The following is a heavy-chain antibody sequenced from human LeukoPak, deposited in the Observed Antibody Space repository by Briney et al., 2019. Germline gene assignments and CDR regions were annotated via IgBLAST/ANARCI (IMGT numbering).Heavy chain of an antibody. Sequence: ASVKVSCKASGYTFTNFGISWVRQAPGQGLEWMGWISAYNGNTIYAQMLQGRVTMTTDTSTNTAYMELRSLRSDDTAVHYCARDLHIVVLTGNHEGFDVWGPGTMVTVSS. CDR3: ARDLHIVVLTGNHEGFDV. D-gene: IGHD2-21*02. V-gene: IGHV1-18*01. CDR1: GYTFTNFG. CDR2: ISAYNGNT. J-gene: IGHJ3*01.